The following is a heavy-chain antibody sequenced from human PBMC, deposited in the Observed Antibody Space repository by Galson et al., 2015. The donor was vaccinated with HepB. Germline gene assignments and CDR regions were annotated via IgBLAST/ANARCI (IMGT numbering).Heavy chain of an antibody. V-gene: IGHV2-70*01. CDR2: IDWDDDK. CDR3: ARTPGCLYEDDSSADDY. CDR1: GFSLSSRGMC. D-gene: IGHD3-22*01. J-gene: IGHJ4*02. Sequence: PALVKPTQTLTLTCTFSGFSLSSRGMCVSWIRQPPGKALEWLALIDWDDDKYYSTSLKTRISIYQDTSKNPVVLILTNVDPVDTATYYGARTPGCLYEDDSSADDYWGQGTLVTVSS.